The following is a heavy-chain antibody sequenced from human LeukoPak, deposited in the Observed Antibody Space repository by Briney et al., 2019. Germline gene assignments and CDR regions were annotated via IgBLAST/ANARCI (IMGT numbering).Heavy chain of an antibody. J-gene: IGHJ4*02. CDR2: ISAYNGNT. D-gene: IGHD6-19*01. CDR3: ARDTRIAVARGMFDY. Sequence: VASVKVSCKASGYTFTSYGTSWVRQAPGQGLEWMGWISAYNGNTNYAQKLQGRVTMTTDTSTSTAYMELRSLRSDDTAVYYCARDTRIAVARGMFDYWGQGTLVTVSS. CDR1: GYTFTSYG. V-gene: IGHV1-18*01.